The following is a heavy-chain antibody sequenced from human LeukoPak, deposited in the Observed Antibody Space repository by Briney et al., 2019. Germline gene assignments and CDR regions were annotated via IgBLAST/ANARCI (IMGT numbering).Heavy chain of an antibody. CDR1: GYTFTKYN. V-gene: IGHV1-8*01. D-gene: IGHD3-22*01. Sequence: GASVKVSCKASGYTFTKYNIDWVRQATGQGLEWMGWINPNSGRAGCVQKFQGRVNITRDTSISTAYMELSSLRSEDTAVYYCVRVYHDGSFESGNWFDPWGQGTLVTVSS. CDR2: INPNSGRA. CDR3: VRVYHDGSFESGNWFDP. J-gene: IGHJ5*02.